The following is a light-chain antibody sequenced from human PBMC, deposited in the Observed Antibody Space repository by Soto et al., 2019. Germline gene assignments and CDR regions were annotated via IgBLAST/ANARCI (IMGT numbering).Light chain of an antibody. CDR1: QSVLYSSNNKNY. CDR3: QQYESTPPT. J-gene: IGKJ2*01. V-gene: IGKV4-1*01. Sequence: DIVMTQSPDSLAVSLGERASINCKSSQSVLYSSNNKNYLAWYQQRPGQPPKLLIYWASTRESGVPDRFSGSGSGTDFTLTITSLQAEDVAFYYCQQYESTPPTFGHGTKLQIK. CDR2: WAS.